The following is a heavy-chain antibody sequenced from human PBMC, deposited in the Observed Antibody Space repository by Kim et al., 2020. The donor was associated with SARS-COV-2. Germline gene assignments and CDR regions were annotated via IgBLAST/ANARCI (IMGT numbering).Heavy chain of an antibody. J-gene: IGHJ4*02. D-gene: IGHD2-2*01. CDR3: AREDIVVVPAIDY. V-gene: IGHV3-30*03. Sequence: YADSVKGRLTISRDNSKNTLYMQMNSVRAEDTAVYDGAREDIVVVPAIDYWGQGTLVTVSS.